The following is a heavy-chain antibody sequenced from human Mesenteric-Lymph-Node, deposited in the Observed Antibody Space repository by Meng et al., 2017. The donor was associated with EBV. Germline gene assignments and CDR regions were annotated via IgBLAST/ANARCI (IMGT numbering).Heavy chain of an antibody. CDR1: GDSVSNTNVA. V-gene: IGHV6-1*01. Sequence: QVQLQQSGPGLVKPSQTLSLTCAISGDSVSNTNVAWNWIRQSPSRGLEWLGRTYYRSKWYNEYAQSVKGRITINPDTSKSEFSLQLNSVTPDDTAVYYCSRESWRAFDYWGQGTLVTASS. CDR2: TYYRSKWYN. CDR3: SRESWRAFDY. J-gene: IGHJ4*02.